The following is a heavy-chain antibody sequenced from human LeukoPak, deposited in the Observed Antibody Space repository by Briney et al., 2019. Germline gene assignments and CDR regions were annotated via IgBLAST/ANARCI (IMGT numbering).Heavy chain of an antibody. D-gene: IGHD6-13*01. Sequence: SETLSLTCTVSGGSISGHYWSWIRQPPGKGLEWIGYIHYTGRTDYSPSLKSRVTISVDKSKNQFSLKLSSVTAADTAVYYCARVLGIAAASSNGGGWFDPWGQGTLVTVSS. CDR2: IHYTGRT. V-gene: IGHV4-59*11. CDR3: ARVLGIAAASSNGGGWFDP. J-gene: IGHJ5*02. CDR1: GGSISGHY.